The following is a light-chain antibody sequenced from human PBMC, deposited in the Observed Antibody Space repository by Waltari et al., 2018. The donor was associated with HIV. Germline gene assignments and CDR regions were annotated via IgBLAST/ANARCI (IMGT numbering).Light chain of an antibody. V-gene: IGLV1-47*01. CDR2: RNN. J-gene: IGLJ3*02. CDR1: SSNIGSNY. Sequence: QSVLTQPPSASGTPGQRVTISCSGSSSNIGSNYVYWYQQLPGTAPKLLIYRNNQRPSGVPDRFSGSKSGTSASLAISVLRSEDEADYYCAACDDSLSGLWVFGGGTKLTVL. CDR3: AACDDSLSGLWV.